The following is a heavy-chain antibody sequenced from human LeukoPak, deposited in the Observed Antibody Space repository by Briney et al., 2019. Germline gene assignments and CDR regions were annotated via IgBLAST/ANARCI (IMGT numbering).Heavy chain of an antibody. CDR3: ARKAPMVEYASGWYDY. J-gene: IGHJ4*02. Sequence: SETLSLTCTVSGGSMSPFYWSWIRQPPGKGLEWIGYIYYTENTDYNPSLTSRVTISIDPSKNQFSLKLNSVTAADTAVYYCARKAPMVEYASGWYDYWGQGTLVTVSS. V-gene: IGHV4-59*01. CDR2: IYYTENT. CDR1: GGSMSPFY. D-gene: IGHD6-19*01.